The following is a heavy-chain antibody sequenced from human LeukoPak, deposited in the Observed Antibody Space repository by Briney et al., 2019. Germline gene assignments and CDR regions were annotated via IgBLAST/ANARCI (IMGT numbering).Heavy chain of an antibody. V-gene: IGHV4-59*01. J-gene: IGHJ6*02. D-gene: IGHD2-2*01. CDR2: IYYSGST. Sequence: SETLSLTCTVSGGSISSYYWSWIRQPPGKGLEWIGYIYYSGSTNYNPSLKSRVTISVDTSKNQFSLKLSSVTAADTAVYYCARDEIVVVPAAISGASRYYYYYGMDVWGQGTTVTVSS. CDR3: ARDEIVVVPAAISGASRYYYYYGMDV. CDR1: GGSISSYY.